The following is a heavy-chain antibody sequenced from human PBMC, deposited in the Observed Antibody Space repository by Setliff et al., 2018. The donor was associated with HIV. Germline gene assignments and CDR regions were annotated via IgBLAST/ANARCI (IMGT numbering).Heavy chain of an antibody. CDR1: GYSFTDYF. J-gene: IGHJ5*02. D-gene: IGHD3-3*01. CDR2: VNPNSGDT. Sequence: ASVKVSCKDSGYSFTDYFMHWVRQAPGQGLEWMGRVNPNSGDTNYAQKFQGRVTMTRHTSISTAYMELSRLTSEDTAVYYCAREGDVLSGYYVNWFDPWCQGTLVTVSS. CDR3: AREGDVLSGYYVNWFDP. V-gene: IGHV1-2*06.